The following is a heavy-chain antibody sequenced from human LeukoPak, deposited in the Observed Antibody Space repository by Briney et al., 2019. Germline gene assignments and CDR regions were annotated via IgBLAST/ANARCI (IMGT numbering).Heavy chain of an antibody. Sequence: QPGRSLRLSCAASGFTFTGYTMHWVRQAPGKGLEWVAAISSDGSSMYYADSVKGRFAISRDNSKNALYLQMNSLRTEDTAVYYCARDQGHMAAAGNYLSSGYWGQGTLVTVSS. CDR3: ARDQGHMAAAGNYLSSGY. V-gene: IGHV3-30*09. J-gene: IGHJ4*02. D-gene: IGHD6-13*01. CDR1: GFTFTGYT. CDR2: ISSDGSSM.